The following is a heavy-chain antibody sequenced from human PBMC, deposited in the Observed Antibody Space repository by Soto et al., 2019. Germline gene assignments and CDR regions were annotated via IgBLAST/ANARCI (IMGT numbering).Heavy chain of an antibody. D-gene: IGHD6-13*01. Sequence: PSETLSLTCTVSGGSISSYYWSWIRQPPGKGLEWIGYIYYSGSTNYNPSLKSRVTISVDTSTNQFSLKLSSVTAADTAVYYCARDFGIAAAGSHPHYYYGMDVWGQGTTVTVSS. CDR3: ARDFGIAAAGSHPHYYYGMDV. CDR2: IYYSGST. CDR1: GGSISSYY. J-gene: IGHJ6*02. V-gene: IGHV4-59*01.